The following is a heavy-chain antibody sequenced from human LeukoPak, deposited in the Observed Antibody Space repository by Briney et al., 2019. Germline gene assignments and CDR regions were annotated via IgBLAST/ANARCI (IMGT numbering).Heavy chain of an antibody. Sequence: PGGSLRLSCATSGLIFSDYYRNWIRQAAGKGLDWVSYISCCSIYTKYADSVKGRFTNSTDNAKSSLYLQMDSVRDEDTAVYYCARDRHYLDGRSFSYVPDAFDIWGQGTMVTVSS. D-gene: IGHD2-15*01. CDR3: ARDRHYLDGRSFSYVPDAFDI. CDR1: GLIFSDYY. V-gene: IGHV3-11*05. J-gene: IGHJ3*02. CDR2: ISCCSIYT.